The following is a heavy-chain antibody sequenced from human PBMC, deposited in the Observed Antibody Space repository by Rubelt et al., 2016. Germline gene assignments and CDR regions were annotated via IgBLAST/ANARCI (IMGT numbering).Heavy chain of an antibody. CDR2: INHSGST. CDR1: GGSFSGYY. J-gene: IGHJ4*02. D-gene: IGHD6-13*01. CDR3: ARGNFEKKIAAAGIDY. Sequence: QVQLQQWGAGLLKPSETLSLTCAVYGGSFSGYYWSWIRQPPGKGLEWIGEINHSGSTNYNPSLKSRVTISVDTSKNQFSLKLSSVTAADTAVYYCARGNFEKKIAAAGIDYWGQGTLVTVSS. V-gene: IGHV4-34*01.